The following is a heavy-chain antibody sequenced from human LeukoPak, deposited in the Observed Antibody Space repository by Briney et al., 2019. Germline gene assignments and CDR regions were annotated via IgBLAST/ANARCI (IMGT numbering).Heavy chain of an antibody. CDR1: GGSISSYY. CDR2: IYYSGST. Sequence: SETLSLTCTVSGGSISSYYWSWIRQPPGEGLEWIGYIYYSGSTNYNPSLKSRVTISVDTSKNQFSLKLSSVTAADTAVYYCARRYSSSGYFDYWGQGTLVTVSS. V-gene: IGHV4-59*08. CDR3: ARRYSSSGYFDY. J-gene: IGHJ4*02. D-gene: IGHD6-6*01.